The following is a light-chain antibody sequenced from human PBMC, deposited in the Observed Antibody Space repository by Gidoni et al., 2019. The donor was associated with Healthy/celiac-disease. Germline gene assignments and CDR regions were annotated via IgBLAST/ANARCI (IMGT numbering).Light chain of an antibody. Sequence: DIHLTQSPSFLSASVGDRVTITCRASQGISSYLAWYQQKPGKAPKLLSYAASTLQSGVPSRFSGSGSGTEFTLTISSLQPEDFATYYCQQLNSYPQLTFGGXTKVEIK. J-gene: IGKJ4*01. CDR3: QQLNSYPQLT. CDR2: AAS. V-gene: IGKV1-9*01. CDR1: QGISSY.